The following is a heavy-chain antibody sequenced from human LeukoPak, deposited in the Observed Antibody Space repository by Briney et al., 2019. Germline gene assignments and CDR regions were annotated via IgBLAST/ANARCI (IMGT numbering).Heavy chain of an antibody. D-gene: IGHD3-9*01. Sequence: GRSLRLSCAASGFTFDDYAMHWVRQAPGKGLEWVSGISWNSGSIGYADPVKGRFTISRDNAKNSLYLQMNSLRAEDTALYYCAKDGRTRYFDWLDYWGQGTLVTVSS. J-gene: IGHJ4*02. V-gene: IGHV3-9*01. CDR2: ISWNSGSI. CDR1: GFTFDDYA. CDR3: AKDGRTRYFDWLDY.